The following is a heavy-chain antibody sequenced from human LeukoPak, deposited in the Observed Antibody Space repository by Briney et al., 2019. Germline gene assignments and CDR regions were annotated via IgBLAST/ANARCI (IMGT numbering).Heavy chain of an antibody. V-gene: IGHV3-33*01. CDR1: GFTFSPYG. Sequence: GASLRLSCVPSGFTFSPYGMHWARQAPGRGLGWVAVIWNDGTHHYYADSVKGRFTISRDNFKSTLYLDMDSLSAEDAAFYFCARDPDPYADYFFDLWGQGTLVTVSS. CDR3: ARDPDPYADYFFDL. J-gene: IGHJ4*02. D-gene: IGHD4-17*01. CDR2: IWNDGTHH.